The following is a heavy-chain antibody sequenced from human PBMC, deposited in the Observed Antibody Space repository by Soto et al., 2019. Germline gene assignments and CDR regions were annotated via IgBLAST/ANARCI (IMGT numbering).Heavy chain of an antibody. V-gene: IGHV3-30-3*01. CDR2: ISYDGSNK. CDR3: ARDIYYDSSGYPYYYYYYGMDV. D-gene: IGHD3-22*01. J-gene: IGHJ6*02. CDR1: GFTFSSYA. Sequence: QVQLVESGGGVVQPGRSLRLSCAASGFTFSSYAMHWVRQAPGKGLEWVAVISYDGSNKYYADSVKGRFTISRDNSKNTLYLQMNSLRAEDTAVYYCARDIYYDSSGYPYYYYYYGMDVWGQGTTVTVSS.